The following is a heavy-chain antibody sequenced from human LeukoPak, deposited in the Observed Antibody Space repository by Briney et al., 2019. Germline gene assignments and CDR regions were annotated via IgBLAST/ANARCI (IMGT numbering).Heavy chain of an antibody. CDR1: GGSFSGYY. D-gene: IGHD3-10*01. J-gene: IGHJ5*02. CDR2: IYYSGST. Sequence: PSETLSLTCAVYGGSFSGYYWSWIRQPPGKGLEWIGYIYYSGSTNYNPSLKSRVTISVDTSKNQFSLKLSSVTAADTAVYYCARGTRERFLDWFDPWGQGTLVTVSS. V-gene: IGHV4-59*01. CDR3: ARGTRERFLDWFDP.